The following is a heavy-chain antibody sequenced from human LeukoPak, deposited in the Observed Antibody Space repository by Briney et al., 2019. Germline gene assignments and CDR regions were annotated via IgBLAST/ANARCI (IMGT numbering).Heavy chain of an antibody. D-gene: IGHD2-2*02. CDR3: ARKRAIPTHWYFDL. CDR2: IRYDGSNK. CDR1: GFTFGSYG. V-gene: IGHV3-30*02. J-gene: IGHJ2*01. Sequence: GGSLRLSCAASGFTFGSYGMHWVRQAPGKGLEWVAFIRYDGSNKYYSDSVKGRFTISRDNSKNTLYLQMNSLRVEDTAVYYCARKRAIPTHWYFDLWGRGTLVTVSS.